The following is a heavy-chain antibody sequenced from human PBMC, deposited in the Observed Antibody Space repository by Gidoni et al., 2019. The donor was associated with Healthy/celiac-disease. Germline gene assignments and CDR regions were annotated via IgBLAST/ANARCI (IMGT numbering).Heavy chain of an antibody. Sequence: QVQLGQTGAEVKKPGASVKDFCKATGYTFTSYAMHWVRQAPGQRLEWMGWIHAGNGNTKYSQKFQGRVTITRDTSESTAYMELSSLRSEDTAVYYCARNCGGDCYWDDAFDIWGQGTMVTVSS. CDR2: IHAGNGNT. J-gene: IGHJ3*02. D-gene: IGHD2-21*02. CDR1: GYTFTSYA. V-gene: IGHV1-3*01. CDR3: ARNCGGDCYWDDAFDI.